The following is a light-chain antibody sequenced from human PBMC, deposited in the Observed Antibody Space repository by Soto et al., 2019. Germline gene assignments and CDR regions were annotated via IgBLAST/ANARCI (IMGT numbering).Light chain of an antibody. CDR3: QQYNDWPPLT. J-gene: IGKJ4*02. V-gene: IGKV3-15*01. Sequence: EIMMTQSPATVSVSPGERDTLSCRASQSIRTNVAWYQQKPGQALRLLIYDASTRATGLSSRFSGSGSGTEFTLTISSLQSDDVAIYYCQQYNDWPPLTFGGGTRLEI. CDR2: DAS. CDR1: QSIRTN.